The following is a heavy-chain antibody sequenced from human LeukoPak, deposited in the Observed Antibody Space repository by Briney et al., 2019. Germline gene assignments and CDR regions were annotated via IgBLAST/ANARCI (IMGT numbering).Heavy chain of an antibody. Sequence: GGSLRLSYAASRFTFSNYAMHWVRQAPGKGLEWVAVISYDGDTSFYADSVKGRFTISRDNSKNTLLLQMNSLRSEDTAVYFCARDECSTTTCRPILGFDYWGQGTLVTVSS. CDR3: ARDECSTTTCRPILGFDY. V-gene: IGHV3-30-3*01. D-gene: IGHD2/OR15-2a*01. CDR1: RFTFSNYA. J-gene: IGHJ4*02. CDR2: ISYDGDTS.